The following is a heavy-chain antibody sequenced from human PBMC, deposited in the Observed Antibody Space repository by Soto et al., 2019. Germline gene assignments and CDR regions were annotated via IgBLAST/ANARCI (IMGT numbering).Heavy chain of an antibody. J-gene: IGHJ4*02. V-gene: IGHV4-39*01. CDR2: IYYSGST. CDR3: ARQITMIGVVNRAPLTD. CDR1: GGSISSSSYY. Sequence: QLQLQESGPGLVKPSETLSLTCTVSGGSISSSSYYWGWIRQPPGKGLEWIGSIYYSGSTYSNPSLMSRVNISVDTSKNRCCLKLRSVTATDTAVDDCARQITMIGVVNRAPLTDWGQGTLVTVSS. D-gene: IGHD3-22*01.